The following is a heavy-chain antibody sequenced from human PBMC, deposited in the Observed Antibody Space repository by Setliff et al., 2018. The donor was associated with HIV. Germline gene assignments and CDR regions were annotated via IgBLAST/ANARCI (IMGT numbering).Heavy chain of an antibody. CDR1: GFSLSTSGVG. D-gene: IGHD3-22*01. J-gene: IGHJ3*02. CDR3: AHSSYYYDSSGYKDAFDI. Sequence: TLVNPTQTLTLTCTFSGFSLSTSGVGVGWIRQPPGKALEWLALIYWDDDKRYSPSLKSRLTITKDTSKNQVVLTMTNMDPVDTATYYCAHSSYYYDSSGYKDAFDIWGQGTMVTVSS. CDR2: IYWDDDK. V-gene: IGHV2-5*02.